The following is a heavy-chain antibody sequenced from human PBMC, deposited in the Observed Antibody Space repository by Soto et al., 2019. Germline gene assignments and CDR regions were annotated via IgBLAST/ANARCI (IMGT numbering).Heavy chain of an antibody. J-gene: IGHJ4*02. CDR1: GGSISSYY. D-gene: IGHD3-9*01. V-gene: IGHV4-4*07. CDR2: IYTSGRT. Sequence: SETLSLTCTVSGGSISSYYWSWIRQPAGKGLEWIGRIYTSGRTNYNPSLKSRVTMSVDTSKNQFSLKLSAVTAADTAVYYCARGSLGRYIDWLLDYWGQGTLVTVSS. CDR3: ARGSLGRYIDWLLDY.